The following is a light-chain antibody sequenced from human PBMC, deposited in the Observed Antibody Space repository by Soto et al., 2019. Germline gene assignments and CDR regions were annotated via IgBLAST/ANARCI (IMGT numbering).Light chain of an antibody. CDR3: QQYNSYSQGT. Sequence: DIQMTQSPSTLSTSVGDRVTITCRASQSISSWLAWYQQKPGKAPKLLNYKASSLESGVPSRFSSSGSGTEFTLTISSLQPDDFATYYCQQYNSYSQGTFGQGTKVEIK. J-gene: IGKJ1*01. V-gene: IGKV1-5*03. CDR1: QSISSW. CDR2: KAS.